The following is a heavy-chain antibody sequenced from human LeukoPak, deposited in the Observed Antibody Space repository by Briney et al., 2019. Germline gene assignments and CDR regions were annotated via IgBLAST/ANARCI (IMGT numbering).Heavy chain of an antibody. D-gene: IGHD1-26*01. Sequence: ASVKVSCKASGYTFTSYYMHWVRQAPGQGLEWMGIINPSGGSTSYAQKFQGRVTMTRDTSTSTVYMELSSLRSEGTAVYYCARVVTRDPELIDAFDIWGQGTMVTVSS. CDR3: ARVVTRDPELIDAFDI. V-gene: IGHV1-46*01. CDR2: INPSGGST. J-gene: IGHJ3*02. CDR1: GYTFTSYY.